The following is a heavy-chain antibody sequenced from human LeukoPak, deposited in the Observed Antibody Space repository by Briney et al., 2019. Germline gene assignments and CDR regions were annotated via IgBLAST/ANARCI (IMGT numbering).Heavy chain of an antibody. CDR2: VSSSSSYI. D-gene: IGHD1-26*01. V-gene: IGHV3-21*01. CDR3: ARVPVGSYSFDY. Sequence: PGGSLRLSCAASGFTFSNYPMNWVRQAPGKGLEWVSSVSSSSSYIYYADSVKGRFTISRDNTKNTLYLHMNSLRAEDTAVYYCARVPVGSYSFDYWGQGTLVTVSS. CDR1: GFTFSNYP. J-gene: IGHJ4*02.